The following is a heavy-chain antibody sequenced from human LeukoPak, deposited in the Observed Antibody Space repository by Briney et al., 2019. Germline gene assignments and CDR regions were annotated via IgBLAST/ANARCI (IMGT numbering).Heavy chain of an antibody. CDR2: IYHSGST. J-gene: IGHJ4*02. V-gene: IGHV4-38-2*01. Sequence: SETLSLPCAVSGYSISSGYYWGWIRQPPGKGLERIGSIYHSGSTYYNPSLKSRVTISVDTSKNQFSLKLSSVTAADTAVYYCARQGGNWDYWGQGTLVTVSS. D-gene: IGHD2-21*01. CDR1: GYSISSGYY. CDR3: ARQGGNWDY.